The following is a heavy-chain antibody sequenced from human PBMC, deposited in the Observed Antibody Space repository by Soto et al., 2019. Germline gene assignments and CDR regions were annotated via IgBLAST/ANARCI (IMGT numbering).Heavy chain of an antibody. Sequence: GGSLRLSCAASGFTFSSYYMHWVRQATGKGLEWVSAIGTAGDTYYPGSVKGRFTISRENAKNSLYLQMNSLRSDDTAVYYCAGDPDSHYNDSHAYSYPWGQGTLVTVSS. D-gene: IGHD3-22*01. CDR2: IGTAGDT. CDR3: AGDPDSHYNDSHAYSYP. V-gene: IGHV3-13*04. CDR1: GFTFSSYY. J-gene: IGHJ5*02.